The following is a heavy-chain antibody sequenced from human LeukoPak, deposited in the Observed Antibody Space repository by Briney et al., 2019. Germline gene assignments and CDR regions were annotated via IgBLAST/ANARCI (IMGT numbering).Heavy chain of an antibody. J-gene: IGHJ4*02. D-gene: IGHD3-10*01. V-gene: IGHV3-30*04. CDR3: ARARNAMVQGVYVDY. CDR2: ISYDGSNK. CDR1: GFTFSSYA. Sequence: PGRSLRLSCAASGFTFSSYAMHWVRQAPGKGLEWVAVISYDGSNKYYADSVKGRFTISRDNSKNTLYLQMNSLRAEDTAVYYCARARNAMVQGVYVDYWGQGTLVTVSS.